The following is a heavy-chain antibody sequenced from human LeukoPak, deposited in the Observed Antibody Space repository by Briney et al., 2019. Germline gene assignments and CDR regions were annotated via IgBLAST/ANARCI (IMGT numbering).Heavy chain of an antibody. D-gene: IGHD6-19*01. CDR2: INHSGST. CDR3: AREKAGSSGWYNSYYGMDV. CDR1: GGSFSGYY. V-gene: IGHV4-34*01. Sequence: PSETLSLTCAVYGGSFSGYYWSWIRQPPGKGLEWIGEINHSGSTNYNPSLKSRVTISVDASKNQFSLKLSSVTAADTAVYYCAREKAGSSGWYNSYYGMDVWGQGTTVTVSS. J-gene: IGHJ6*02.